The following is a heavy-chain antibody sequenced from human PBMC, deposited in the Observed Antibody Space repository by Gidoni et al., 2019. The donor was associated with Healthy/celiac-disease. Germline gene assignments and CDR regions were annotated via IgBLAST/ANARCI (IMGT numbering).Heavy chain of an antibody. J-gene: IGHJ4*02. CDR1: GFTFGDYA. CDR3: TRGHYDILTGYYKGYFDY. CDR2: IRSKADGGTT. D-gene: IGHD3-9*01. Sequence: EVQLVESGGGLVQPGRSLSLSCTASGFTFGDYAMSWFRQAPGKGLEWVGFIRSKADGGTTEYAASVKGRFTISRDDSKSIAYLQMNSLKTEDTAVYYCTRGHYDILTGYYKGYFDYWGQGTLVTVSS. V-gene: IGHV3-49*03.